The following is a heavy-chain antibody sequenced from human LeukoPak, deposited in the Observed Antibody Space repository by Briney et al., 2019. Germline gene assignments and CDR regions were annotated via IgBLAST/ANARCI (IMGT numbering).Heavy chain of an antibody. CDR3: AKAALSGGDYYYMDV. CDR1: GFTFSSYG. Sequence: QPGGSLRLSCAASGFTFSSYGXXXXXXXXXXXXXXXXXXXXDGSNKYYXDSXXXXXXXSRDXSXXTLYLQMNSLRAEDTAVYYCAKAALSGGDYYYMDVWGKGTTVTVSS. D-gene: IGHD3-16*02. V-gene: IGHV3-30*02. J-gene: IGHJ6*03. CDR2: XXXDGSNK.